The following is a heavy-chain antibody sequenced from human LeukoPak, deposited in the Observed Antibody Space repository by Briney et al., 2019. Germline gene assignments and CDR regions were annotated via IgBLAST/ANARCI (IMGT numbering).Heavy chain of an antibody. CDR3: AKGSPETRGGLGY. D-gene: IGHD3-10*01. J-gene: IGHJ4*02. V-gene: IGHV3-23*01. CDR1: GFTFSSYA. CDR2: ISGSGGST. Sequence: GGSLRLSCAASGFTFSSYAMSWVRQAPGKGLEWVPAISGSGGSTYYADSVKGRFTISRDNSKNTLYLQMNSLRAEDTAVYCCAKGSPETRGGLGYWGQGTLVTVSS.